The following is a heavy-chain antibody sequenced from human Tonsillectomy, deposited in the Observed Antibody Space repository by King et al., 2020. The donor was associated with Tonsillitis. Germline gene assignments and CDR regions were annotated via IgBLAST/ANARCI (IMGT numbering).Heavy chain of an antibody. CDR2: IYPGDSDT. V-gene: IGHV5-51*01. D-gene: IGHD6-19*01. CDR3: ARRGAVADSNDAFDI. Sequence: VQLVQSGAEVKKPGESLKISCKGSGYSFTSYWIGWVRQMPGKGLEWMGIIYPGDSDTRYSPSFQGQVTISADKSISTAYLQWSSLKASDTAMHYCARRGAVADSNDAFDIWGQGTMVTVSS. J-gene: IGHJ3*02. CDR1: GYSFTSYW.